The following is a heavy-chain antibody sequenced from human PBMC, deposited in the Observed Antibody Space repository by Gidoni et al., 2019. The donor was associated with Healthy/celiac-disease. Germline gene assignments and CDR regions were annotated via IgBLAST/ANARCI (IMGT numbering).Heavy chain of an antibody. J-gene: IGHJ4*02. V-gene: IGHV3-48*02. Sequence: EVQLVESGGGLVQPGGSLRLSCAASGFTFSSYSMTWVRQAPGKGLEWVSDISSSSSTIYYADSVKGRFTISRDNAKNSLYLQMNSLRDEDTAVYYCARDAGAESGSYFEVTPLGDYWGQGTLVTVSS. CDR3: ARDAGAESGSYFEVTPLGDY. D-gene: IGHD1-26*01. CDR1: GFTFSSYS. CDR2: ISSSSSTI.